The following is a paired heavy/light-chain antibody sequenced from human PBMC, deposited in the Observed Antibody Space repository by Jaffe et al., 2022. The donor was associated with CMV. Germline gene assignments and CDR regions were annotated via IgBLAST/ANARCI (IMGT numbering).Light chain of an antibody. CDR1: QSVSSSY. J-gene: IGKJ5*01. CDR2: DAS. Sequence: EIVLTQSPATLSLSPGERATLSCGASQSVSSSYLAWYQQKPGLAPRLLIYDASSRATGIPDRFSGSGSGTDFTLTITRLEPEDFAVYYCQQYGNSPVTFGQGTRLEIQ. V-gene: IGKV3D-20*01. CDR3: QQYGNSPVT.
Heavy chain of an antibody. CDR2: ISYSGTT. CDR3: ARHRYRRFTISGLVQPVDY. CDR1: DFSITSSNYY. D-gene: IGHD3-3*01. V-gene: IGHV4-39*01. Sequence: QLQLQESGPGLVKPSETLSLTCSVSDFSITSSNYYWGWIRQSPGKGLEWIGTISYSGTTYYNPTLKSRLTISTDKSKNHFSLKLSSVTAADTAVYYCARHRYRRFTISGLVQPVDYWGQGMLVTVSS. J-gene: IGHJ4*02.